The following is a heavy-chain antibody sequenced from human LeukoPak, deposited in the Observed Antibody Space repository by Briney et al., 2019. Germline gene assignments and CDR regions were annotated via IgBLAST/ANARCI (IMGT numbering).Heavy chain of an antibody. Sequence: ASVKVSCKASGDTFTGYYMHWVRQAPGQGLEWMGWINPNSGGTNYAQKFQGRVTMTRDTSISTAYMELSRLRSDDTAVYYCATLRRPRSSGPTYYYGMDVWGQGTTVTVSS. J-gene: IGHJ6*02. CDR2: INPNSGGT. V-gene: IGHV1-2*02. CDR1: GDTFTGYY. CDR3: ATLRRPRSSGPTYYYGMDV. D-gene: IGHD3-22*01.